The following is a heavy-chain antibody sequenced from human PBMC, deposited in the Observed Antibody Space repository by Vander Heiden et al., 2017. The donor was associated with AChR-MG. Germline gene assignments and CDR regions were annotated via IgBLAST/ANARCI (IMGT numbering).Heavy chain of an antibody. J-gene: IGHJ3*02. V-gene: IGHV3-30*03. CDR1: GFTFSSYG. CDR2: ISYDGSNK. Sequence: QVQLVESGGGVVQPGRSLRLSCAASGFTFSSYGMHWVRQAPGKGLEWVAVISYDGSNKYYADSVKGRFTISRDNSKNTLYLQMNSLRAEDTAVYYCAIFSTGIVETSEGAFDIWGQGTMVTVSS. D-gene: IGHD3-10*01. CDR3: AIFSTGIVETSEGAFDI.